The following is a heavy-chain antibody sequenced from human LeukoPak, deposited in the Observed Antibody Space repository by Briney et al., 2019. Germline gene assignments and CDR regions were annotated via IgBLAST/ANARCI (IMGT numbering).Heavy chain of an antibody. CDR1: GFTFSSYG. CDR3: ARDRSYGDYFDY. D-gene: IGHD4-17*01. J-gene: IGHJ4*02. Sequence: PEGSLRLSCAASGFTFSSYGMHWVRQAPGKGLEWVAVIWYDGSNKYYADSVKGRFTISRDNSKNTLYLQMNSLRAEDTAVYYCARDRSYGDYFDYWGQGTLVTVSS. CDR2: IWYDGSNK. V-gene: IGHV3-33*01.